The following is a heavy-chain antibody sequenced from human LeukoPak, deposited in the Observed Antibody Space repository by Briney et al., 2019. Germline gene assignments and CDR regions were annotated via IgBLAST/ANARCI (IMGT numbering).Heavy chain of an antibody. CDR3: ARNSYGDYGRSDYYYYGMDV. V-gene: IGHV4-59*08. J-gene: IGHJ6*02. Sequence: SETLSLTCTVSGGSISSHYWSWIRQPPGKGLEWIGYIYYSGSTNYNPSLKSRVTISVDTSKNQFSLKLSSVTAADTAVYYCARNSYGDYGRSDYYYYGMDVWGQGTTVTVSS. CDR1: GGSISSHY. D-gene: IGHD4-17*01. CDR2: IYYSGST.